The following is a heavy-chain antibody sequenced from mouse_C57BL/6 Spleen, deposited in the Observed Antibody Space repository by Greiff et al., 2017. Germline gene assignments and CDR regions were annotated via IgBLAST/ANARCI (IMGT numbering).Heavy chain of an antibody. Sequence: EVKLMESGGGLVKPGGSLKLSCAASGFTFSDYGMHWVRQAPEKGLEWVAYISSGSSTIYYADTVKGRFTISRDNAKNTLFLQMTSLRSEDTAMYYCARPTYYGNYEYAMDYWGQGTSVTVSS. D-gene: IGHD2-10*01. V-gene: IGHV5-17*01. CDR1: GFTFSDYG. CDR2: ISSGSSTI. CDR3: ARPTYYGNYEYAMDY. J-gene: IGHJ4*01.